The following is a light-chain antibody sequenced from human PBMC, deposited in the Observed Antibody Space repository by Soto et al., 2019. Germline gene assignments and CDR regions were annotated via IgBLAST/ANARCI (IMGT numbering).Light chain of an antibody. CDR2: QDI. Sequence: SYELTQAPSVSVSPGQTASISCSGDKLGNKYASWYQQKPGQSPVLVIYQDIKRPSGIPERFSGSNSGNTATLSISGTQAMDEADYYCQAWDSSTAHMVFGGGTKLTVL. V-gene: IGLV3-1*01. CDR3: QAWDSSTAHMV. J-gene: IGLJ2*01. CDR1: KLGNKY.